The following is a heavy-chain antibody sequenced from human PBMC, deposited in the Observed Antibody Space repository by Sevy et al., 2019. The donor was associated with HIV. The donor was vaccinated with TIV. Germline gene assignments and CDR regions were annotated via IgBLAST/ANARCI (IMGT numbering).Heavy chain of an antibody. CDR2: IHYTGGT. CDR1: GGSISSSDSY. V-gene: IGHV4-30-4*01. D-gene: IGHD5-12*01. J-gene: IGHJ4*02. Sequence: SGTLSLTCTVSGGSISSSDSYWSWIRQPPGKGLEGIGYIHYTGGTYYNPFLKSRFAMSLDTSVKQFSPKLNFLTAADTAVYYCASKRVYIHGPFVYWGQGTLVTVSS. CDR3: ASKRVYIHGPFVY.